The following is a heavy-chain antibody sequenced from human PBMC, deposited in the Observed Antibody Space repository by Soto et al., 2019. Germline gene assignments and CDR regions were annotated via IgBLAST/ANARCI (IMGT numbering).Heavy chain of an antibody. CDR3: ARVGYCSSTPCWPIGYFEY. V-gene: IGHV4-59*01. Sequence: SESLSLTCTVSGDSISSFYWTWIRQPPGKGLEWVGYIFSSGSTNYNPSLKSRVTISVDTSENQFSLKLTSVTAADTAVYYCARVGYCSSTPCWPIGYFEYWGQGTLVTVSS. CDR2: IFSSGST. D-gene: IGHD2-2*01. J-gene: IGHJ4*02. CDR1: GDSISSFY.